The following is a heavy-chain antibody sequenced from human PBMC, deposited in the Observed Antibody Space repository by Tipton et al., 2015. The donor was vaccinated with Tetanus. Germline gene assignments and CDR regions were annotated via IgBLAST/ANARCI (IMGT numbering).Heavy chain of an antibody. CDR1: GGSFRVYF. CDR3: AASVVRWFDP. D-gene: IGHD2-2*01. CDR2: INSTGST. J-gene: IGHJ5*02. Sequence: LSLTCAVHGGSFRVYFWRWIRQSPGKGLEGMGEINSTGSTNYNPSLKSRFTMSVDTSKKQISLQLKSVTAADTAVYYCAASVVRWFDPWGQGARVTVPS. V-gene: IGHV4-34*01.